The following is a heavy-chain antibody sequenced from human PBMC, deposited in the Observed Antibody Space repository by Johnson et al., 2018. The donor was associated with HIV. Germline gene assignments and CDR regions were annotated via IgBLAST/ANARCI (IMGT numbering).Heavy chain of an antibody. Sequence: VQLVESGGGLVQPGGSLRLSCAASGFTFSTYWMHWVRQAPGKGLVWISRINSDGSSTTYADSVKGRFTISRDNAKNTLYLQMNSLRAEDTAVYYCARDLRVGAMDAFEIWGQGTMVTVSS. J-gene: IGHJ3*02. CDR1: GFTFSTYW. V-gene: IGHV3-74*01. CDR3: ARDLRVGAMDAFEI. D-gene: IGHD1-26*01. CDR2: INSDGSST.